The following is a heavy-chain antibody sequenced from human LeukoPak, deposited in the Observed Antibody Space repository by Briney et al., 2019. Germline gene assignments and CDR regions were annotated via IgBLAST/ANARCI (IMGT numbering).Heavy chain of an antibody. D-gene: IGHD6-13*01. J-gene: IGHJ4*02. Sequence: QAGGSLRLSCAAFGFTFSSYATSWVRQAPGKGLEWVSSMSGGGGSTYYANSVRGRFTTSRDNSRNTPYLQSNSLRAADTAVYYCAKEFSEAAGGTAYFDYWGQGTLVTVSS. CDR1: GFTFSSYA. V-gene: IGHV3-23*01. CDR3: AKEFSEAAGGTAYFDY. CDR2: MSGGGGST.